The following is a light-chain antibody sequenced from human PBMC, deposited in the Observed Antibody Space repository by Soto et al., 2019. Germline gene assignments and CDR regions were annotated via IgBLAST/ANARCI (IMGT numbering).Light chain of an antibody. V-gene: IGKV1-5*03. CDR1: QSIRSW. Sequence: DIQMTQSPSTLPASVGDRVTVTCRASQSIRSWLAWSQEKPGKAPKLLIYKASILETGVTSRFSGSGTGTEFTLTISSLQTDDFRTYYSQQYKSHPWTFGQGTKVEMK. CDR3: QQYKSHPWT. J-gene: IGKJ1*01. CDR2: KAS.